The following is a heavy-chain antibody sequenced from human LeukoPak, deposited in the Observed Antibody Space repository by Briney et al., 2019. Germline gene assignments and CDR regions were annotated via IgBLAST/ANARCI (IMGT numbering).Heavy chain of an antibody. V-gene: IGHV3-21*04. D-gene: IGHD4-17*01. CDR1: GFTFSSYS. CDR2: ISSSSSYI. Sequence: GGSLRLSCAASGFTFSSYSLNWVRQAPGKGLEWVSSISSSSSYIYYADSVKGRFTISRDNAKNSLYLQMNSLRAEDTAVYYCARIMNYGAYLYYGLDVWGQGTTVTVSS. J-gene: IGHJ6*02. CDR3: ARIMNYGAYLYYGLDV.